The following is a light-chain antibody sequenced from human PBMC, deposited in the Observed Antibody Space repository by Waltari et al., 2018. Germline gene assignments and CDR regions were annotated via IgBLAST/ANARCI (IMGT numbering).Light chain of an antibody. CDR3: CSYAGSSTYV. CDR1: LSEFGSYNL. V-gene: IGLV2-23*02. CDR2: EVS. J-gene: IGLJ1*01. Sequence: QSALTQPASVPGSPGQSITIPCTGTLSEFGSYNLVSWYQQHPGKAPKLMIYEVSKRPSGVSNRFSGSKSGNTASLTISGLQAEDEADYYCCSYAGSSTYVFGTGTKVTVL.